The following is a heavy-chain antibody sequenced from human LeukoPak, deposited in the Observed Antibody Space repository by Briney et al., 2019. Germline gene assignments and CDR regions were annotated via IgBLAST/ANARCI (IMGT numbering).Heavy chain of an antibody. D-gene: IGHD3-10*01. V-gene: IGHV3-72*01. CDR1: GFTFSDHY. J-gene: IGHJ4*02. CDR2: TRKKANRYTT. CDR3: ARVGASYYGSGSYYRDPYYFDY. Sequence: GGSLRLSCAASGFTFSDHYMDWVRQAPGNWLEWVGRTRKKANRYTTEYAASVKGRFTTSRVDSKNALYLQMNSLKTEDTAVYYCARVGASYYGSGSYYRDPYYFDYWGQGTLVTVSS.